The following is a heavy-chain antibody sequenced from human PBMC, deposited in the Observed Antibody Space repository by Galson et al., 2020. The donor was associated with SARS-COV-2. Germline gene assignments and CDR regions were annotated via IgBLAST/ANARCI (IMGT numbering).Heavy chain of an antibody. Sequence: SETLSLTCSVSGGSITSGGYSWTWIRQSPGKGLEWIGYVYQSGATHYNPSLKSRLTISMDRSKNQLSLKLTSVTAADTAVYYCARRYVSGLSPYWYLDLWAGAPWSLFPQ. D-gene: IGHD3-16*01. J-gene: IGHJ2*01. CDR3: ARRYVSGLSPYWYLDL. CDR2: VYQSGAT. CDR1: GGSITSGGYS. V-gene: IGHV4-30-2*06.